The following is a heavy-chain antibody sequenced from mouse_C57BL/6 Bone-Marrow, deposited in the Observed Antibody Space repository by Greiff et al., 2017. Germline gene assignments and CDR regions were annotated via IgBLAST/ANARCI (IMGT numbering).Heavy chain of an antibody. D-gene: IGHD4-1*01. CDR2: ISSGSSTI. CDR3: ARNQNGTPYWYFDV. V-gene: IGHV5-17*01. CDR1: GFTFRDYG. J-gene: IGHJ1*03. Sequence: EVKLVESGGGLVKPGGSLTLSCAASGFTFRDYGMHWVRQAPEKGLEWVAYISSGSSTIYYADTVKGRFNLSRDNAKTTLFLQMTSLRSEDTAMYYCARNQNGTPYWYFDVWGTGTTVTVSS.